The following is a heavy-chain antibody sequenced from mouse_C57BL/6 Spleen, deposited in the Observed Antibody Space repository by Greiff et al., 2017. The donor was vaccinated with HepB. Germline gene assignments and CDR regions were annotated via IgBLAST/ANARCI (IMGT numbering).Heavy chain of an antibody. V-gene: IGHV1-82*01. D-gene: IGHD2-4*01. CDR2: IYPGDGDT. J-gene: IGHJ4*01. Sequence: QVQLQQSGPELVKPGASVKISCKASGYAFSSSWMNWVKQRPGKGLEWIGRIYPGDGDTKYNGKFKGKATLTADKSSSTAFMQLSSLTSEDSAVYFCARNYDLYAIDYWGQGTSVTVSS. CDR1: GYAFSSSW. CDR3: ARNYDLYAIDY.